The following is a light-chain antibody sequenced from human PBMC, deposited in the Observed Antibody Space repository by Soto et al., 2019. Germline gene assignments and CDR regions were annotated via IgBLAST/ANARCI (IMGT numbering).Light chain of an antibody. Sequence: QSALTQPRSVSGSPGQSVTISCTGTSSDVGGYNYVPWYQQHPGKAPKLMIYDVNKRPSGVPDRFSGSKSGNTASLTISGLQAEDEADYYCCSYAGSYTVVFGGGTKLTVL. V-gene: IGLV2-11*01. J-gene: IGLJ2*01. CDR2: DVN. CDR3: CSYAGSYTVV. CDR1: SSDVGGYNY.